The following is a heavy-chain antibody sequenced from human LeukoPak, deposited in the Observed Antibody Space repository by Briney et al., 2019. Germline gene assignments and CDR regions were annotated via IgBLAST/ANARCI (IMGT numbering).Heavy chain of an antibody. CDR2: INPNSGGT. Sequence: ASVKVSCKASGYSFTSYGISWVRQAPGQGLEWMGWINPNSGGTNYAQKFQGRVTMTRDTSISTAYMELSRLRSDDTAVYYCARDLAIAVGFGYWGQGTLVTVSS. CDR1: GYSFTSYG. CDR3: ARDLAIAVGFGY. V-gene: IGHV1-2*02. D-gene: IGHD6-19*01. J-gene: IGHJ4*02.